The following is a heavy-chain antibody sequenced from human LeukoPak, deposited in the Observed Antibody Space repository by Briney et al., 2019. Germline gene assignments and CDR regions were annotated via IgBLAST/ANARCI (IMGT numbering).Heavy chain of an antibody. Sequence: PGGSLRLSCAASGFTFSSYGMHWVRQAPGKGLEWVAVMSYDGSNKYYVDSVKGRFTISRDNSNNTLYLQMNSLRAEDTAVYYCAKDVGSGSFYRPFDYWGQGTRVTVSS. D-gene: IGHD3-10*01. J-gene: IGHJ4*02. CDR1: GFTFSSYG. CDR3: AKDVGSGSFYRPFDY. CDR2: MSYDGSNK. V-gene: IGHV3-30*18.